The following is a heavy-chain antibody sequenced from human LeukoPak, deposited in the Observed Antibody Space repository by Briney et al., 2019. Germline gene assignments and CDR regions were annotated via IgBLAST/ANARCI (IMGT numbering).Heavy chain of an antibody. V-gene: IGHV1-18*01. CDR2: ISAYNGNT. CDR3: ARGAGQLELLDY. Sequence: GASVKVSCKPSGYTFTSYTISWVRQAPGQRLEWVGWISAYNGNTRYAEELQGRITMTTDTSRTTAYMELRSLTSDDTAIYYCARGAGQLELLDYRGQGTLVTVSS. D-gene: IGHD1-1*01. J-gene: IGHJ4*02. CDR1: GYTFTSYT.